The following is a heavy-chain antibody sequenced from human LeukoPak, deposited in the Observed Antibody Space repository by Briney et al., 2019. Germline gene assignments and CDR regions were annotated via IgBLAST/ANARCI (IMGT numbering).Heavy chain of an antibody. V-gene: IGHV3-30*02. CDR3: ARADGDTGIVGALDY. CDR2: IRYDGSNK. CDR1: GFTFSSYG. D-gene: IGHD1-26*01. Sequence: GGSLRLSCAASGFTFSSYGMHWVRQAPGKGLEWVAFIRYDGSNKYYADSVKGRFTISRDNSKNTLYLQMNSLRAEDTAVYFCARADGDTGIVGALDYWGQGPLVTVSS. J-gene: IGHJ4*02.